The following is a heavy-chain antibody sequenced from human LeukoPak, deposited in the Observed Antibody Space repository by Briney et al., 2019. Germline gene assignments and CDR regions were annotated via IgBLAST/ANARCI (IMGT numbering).Heavy chain of an antibody. CDR1: GGTFSSYI. Sequence: ASVKVSCKASGGTFSSYIISWVRQAPGQGLEWMGRIIPILGIANYAQKFQGRVTITADKSTSTAYMELSCLRSEDTAVYYCAREGDQLVGDYYFDYWGQGTLVAVSS. V-gene: IGHV1-69*04. CDR3: AREGDQLVGDYYFDY. D-gene: IGHD6-6*01. CDR2: IIPILGIA. J-gene: IGHJ4*02.